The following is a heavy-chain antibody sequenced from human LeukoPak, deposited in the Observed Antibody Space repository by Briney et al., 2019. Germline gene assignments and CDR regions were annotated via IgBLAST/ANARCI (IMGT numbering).Heavy chain of an antibody. V-gene: IGHV6-1*01. CDR1: GDSVSSNSAA. Sequence: SQTLSLTCAISGDSVSSNSAAWNWIRQSPSRALEWLGRSYYRSKWYIVYAVSVKSRMTINSDTSKNQFSLQPNSVTPDDTAVYYCARSQGATIYGFDSWGQGTPVTVSS. J-gene: IGHJ4*02. D-gene: IGHD5-12*01. CDR2: SYYRSKWYI. CDR3: ARSQGATIYGFDS.